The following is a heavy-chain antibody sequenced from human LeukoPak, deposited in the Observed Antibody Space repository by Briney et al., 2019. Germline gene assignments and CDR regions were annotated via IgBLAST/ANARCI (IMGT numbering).Heavy chain of an antibody. J-gene: IGHJ6*02. Sequence: ASVKVSYKASGYTFTSYGISWVRQAPGQGLEWMGWISAYNGNTNYAQKLQGRVTIPTDTSTSTAYMELRSLRSDDTAVYYCARPGADTAMAPTPYYGMDVWGQGTTVTVSS. CDR1: GYTFTSYG. V-gene: IGHV1-18*01. D-gene: IGHD5-18*01. CDR3: ARPGADTAMAPTPYYGMDV. CDR2: ISAYNGNT.